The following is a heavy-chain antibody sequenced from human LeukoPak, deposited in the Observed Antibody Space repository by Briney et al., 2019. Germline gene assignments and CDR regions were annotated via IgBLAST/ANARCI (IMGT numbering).Heavy chain of an antibody. D-gene: IGHD3-10*01. CDR2: IRYDGSNK. CDR3: AKDLLSAVWFGELSRWFDP. CDR1: GFTFSSYG. Sequence: PGGTLRLSCDASGFTFSSYGMHWVRQAPGKGLEWVAFIRYDGSNKYYADSVKGRFTISRDNSKNTLYLQMNSLRAEDTAVYYCAKDLLSAVWFGELSRWFDPWGQGTLVTVSS. V-gene: IGHV3-30*02. J-gene: IGHJ5*02.